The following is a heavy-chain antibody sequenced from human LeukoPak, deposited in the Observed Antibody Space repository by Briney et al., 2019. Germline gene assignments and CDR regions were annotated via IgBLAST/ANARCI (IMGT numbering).Heavy chain of an antibody. D-gene: IGHD5-24*01. V-gene: IGHV1-46*01. CDR3: ARARDGYNLGHHFDY. J-gene: IGHJ4*02. CDR2: INPSGGST. Sequence: ASVKVSCKASGYTFTSYYMHWVRQAPGQGLEWMGIINPSGGSTSYAQKFQGRVTTTRDTSTSTVYMELSSLRSEDTAVYYCARARDGYNLGHHFDYWGQGTLVTVSS. CDR1: GYTFTSYY.